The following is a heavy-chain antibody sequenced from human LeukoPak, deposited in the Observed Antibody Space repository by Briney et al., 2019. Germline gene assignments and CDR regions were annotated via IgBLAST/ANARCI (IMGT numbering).Heavy chain of an antibody. CDR2: ISSSSKYI. V-gene: IGHV3-21*01. J-gene: IGHJ4*02. CDR1: EFTFSTYS. D-gene: IGHD2-2*01. CDR3: ARENALNGVDN. Sequence: GGSLRLSCAASEFTFSTYSMNWVRQAPGKGLEWVSSISSSSKYIYYADSVKGRFTISRDNAKNSLYLQMNSLRVEDTAVYYCARENALNGVDNWGQGTLVTVSS.